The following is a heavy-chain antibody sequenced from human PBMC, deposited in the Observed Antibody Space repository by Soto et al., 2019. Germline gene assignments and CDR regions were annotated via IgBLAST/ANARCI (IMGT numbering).Heavy chain of an antibody. CDR3: ARDGSGSTHQFDY. CDR1: GFTFSTYG. D-gene: IGHD1-26*01. CDR2: IWYDGSNK. J-gene: IGHJ4*02. Sequence: QVQLGESGGGVGQPGWSLRLSCAASGFTFSTYGMHWVRQAPGKGLEWVAVIWYDGSNKYYADSVKGRFTISRDNSKNTLYLQMNSLRAEDTAVYYCARDGSGSTHQFDYWGQGPLVTVSS. V-gene: IGHV3-33*01.